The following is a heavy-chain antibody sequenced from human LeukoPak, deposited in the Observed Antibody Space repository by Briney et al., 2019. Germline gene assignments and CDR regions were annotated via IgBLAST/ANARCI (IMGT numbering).Heavy chain of an antibody. CDR3: AREDIAAASTPDAFDI. CDR2: INPSGGST. CDR1: GYTFTSYY. Sequence: ASVKVSCKASGYTFTSYYMHWVRQAPGQGLEWMGIINPSGGSTSYAQKFQGRVTMTRDTSTSTVYMELSSLRSEDTAVYYCAREDIAAASTPDAFDIWGQGTMVTVS. V-gene: IGHV1-46*01. D-gene: IGHD6-13*01. J-gene: IGHJ3*02.